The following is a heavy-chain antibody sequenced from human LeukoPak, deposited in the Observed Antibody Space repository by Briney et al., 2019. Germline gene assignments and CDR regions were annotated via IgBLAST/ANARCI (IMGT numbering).Heavy chain of an antibody. D-gene: IGHD3-9*01. CDR3: ARDILTGSDAFDI. Sequence: PGGSLRLSCAASGFTFSSYSMNWVRQAPGKGLEWVSSISSSSSYIYYADSVKGRFTISRDNAKNSLYLQMNSLRAEDTAVYYCARDILTGSDAFDIWGQGTMVTVSS. CDR2: ISSSSSYI. J-gene: IGHJ3*02. V-gene: IGHV3-21*04. CDR1: GFTFSSYS.